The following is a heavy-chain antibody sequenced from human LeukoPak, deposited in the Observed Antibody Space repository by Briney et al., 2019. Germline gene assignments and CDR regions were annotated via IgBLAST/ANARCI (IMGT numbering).Heavy chain of an antibody. Sequence: PSETLSLTCAVSGGSISSSNWWSWVRQPPGKGLEWIGEIYHSGSTNYNPSLKSRVTISVDKSKNQFSLKLSSVTAADTAVYYCAREGPRITMVRGVPFDYWGQGTLVTVSS. D-gene: IGHD3-10*01. CDR1: GGSISSSNW. J-gene: IGHJ4*02. CDR3: AREGPRITMVRGVPFDY. V-gene: IGHV4-4*02. CDR2: IYHSGST.